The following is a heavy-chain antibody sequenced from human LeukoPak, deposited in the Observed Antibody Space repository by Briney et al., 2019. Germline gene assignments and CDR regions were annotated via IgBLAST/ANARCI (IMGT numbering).Heavy chain of an antibody. Sequence: PSETLSLTCTVSGGSISSSSYYWGWIRQPPGKGLEWIGSIYYSGSTYYNPSLKSRVTISVDTSKNQFSLKLRSVTAADTAVYYCARRVEMATIGWFDPWGQGTLVTVSS. CDR2: IYYSGST. CDR1: GGSISSSSYY. CDR3: ARRVEMATIGWFDP. J-gene: IGHJ5*02. V-gene: IGHV4-39*01. D-gene: IGHD5-24*01.